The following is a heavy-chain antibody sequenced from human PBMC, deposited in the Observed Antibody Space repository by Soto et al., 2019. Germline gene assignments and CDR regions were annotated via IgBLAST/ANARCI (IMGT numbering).Heavy chain of an antibody. Sequence: SETLSLTCTVSGGSISSGGYYWSWIRQHPWKGLEWIGYIYYSGSTYYNPSLKSRVTISVDTSKNQFSLKLSSVTAADTAVYYCARGVNPSYYDFWSGFGLEDYYYYMDVWGKGTTVTVSS. CDR2: IYYSGST. V-gene: IGHV4-31*03. J-gene: IGHJ6*03. CDR3: ARGVNPSYYDFWSGFGLEDYYYYMDV. D-gene: IGHD3-3*01. CDR1: GGSISSGGYY.